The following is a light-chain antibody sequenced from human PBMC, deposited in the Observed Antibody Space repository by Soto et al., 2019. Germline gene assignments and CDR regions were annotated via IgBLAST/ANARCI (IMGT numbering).Light chain of an antibody. J-gene: IGLJ2*01. CDR2: GNS. CDR1: SSNIGAGYD. CDR3: QSYDSSLSGVV. V-gene: IGLV1-40*01. Sequence: QSVLTQPPSVSGAPGQRVTISCTGSSSNIGAGYDVHWYQQLPGTAPKLLIYGNSNRPSGVPDRFSGSKSGTSASLAITGLQAEDEADYYCQSYDSSLSGVVFGAWTKLTVL.